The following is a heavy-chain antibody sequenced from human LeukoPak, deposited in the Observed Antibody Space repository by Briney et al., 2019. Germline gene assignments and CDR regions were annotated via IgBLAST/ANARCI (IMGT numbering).Heavy chain of an antibody. CDR1: GVTFSSYW. J-gene: IGHJ3*02. CDR2: INSDGSST. CDR3: AGGSGAFHI. V-gene: IGHV3-74*01. Sequence: GGSLRLSCAASGVTFSSYWMHWVRQAPGKGLVWVSRINSDGSSTTYADSVKGRFTISRDNAKNTLYLQMNSLRAEDTAFYYCAGGSGAFHIWGQGIMVTVSS. D-gene: IGHD2-15*01.